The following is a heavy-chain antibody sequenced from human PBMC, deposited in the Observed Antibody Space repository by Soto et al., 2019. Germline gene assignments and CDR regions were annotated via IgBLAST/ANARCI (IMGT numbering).Heavy chain of an antibody. J-gene: IGHJ4*02. CDR2: VSYDGSNK. Sequence: QVQLVDSGGGVVQPGRSLRLSCAASGFTFSSYGMHWVRQAPGKGLEWVAFVSYDGSNKYYADSVKGRFTISRDNSKNTLYLQMNSLRAEDTAVYYCAKEDYSSFMFYFDDWGQGNLVTVSS. V-gene: IGHV3-30*18. D-gene: IGHD4-4*01. CDR1: GFTFSSYG. CDR3: AKEDYSSFMFYFDD.